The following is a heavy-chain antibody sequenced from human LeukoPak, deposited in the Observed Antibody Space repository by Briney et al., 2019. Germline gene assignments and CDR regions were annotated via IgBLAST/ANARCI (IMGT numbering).Heavy chain of an antibody. CDR2: ISEGVGNT. V-gene: IGHV3-23*01. Sequence: PGGSLRLSCAASGFTFTNYAMTWVRQAPGKGLEWVSGISEGVGNTYYADSVKGRFTISRDHSKNTLYLQMNSLRAEDTALYYCAKRGKGTTGRFFDYWGQGTLVTVSS. CDR1: GFTFTNYA. J-gene: IGHJ4*02. D-gene: IGHD4-17*01. CDR3: AKRGKGTTGRFFDY.